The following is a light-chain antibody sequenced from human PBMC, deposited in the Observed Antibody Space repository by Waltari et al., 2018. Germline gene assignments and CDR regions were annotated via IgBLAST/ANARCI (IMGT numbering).Light chain of an antibody. J-gene: IGLJ1*01. CDR1: SSDVGGYNY. Sequence: QSALTQPASVSGSPGPSITISCTGTSSDVGGYNYVSWYQQHPGKAPKLMIYEVTKRPSGVSNRFAGSKSGNTASPTISGLQAEDEADYYCSSYTSSSTLVFGTGTKVTV. CDR2: EVT. V-gene: IGLV2-14*01. CDR3: SSYTSSSTLV.